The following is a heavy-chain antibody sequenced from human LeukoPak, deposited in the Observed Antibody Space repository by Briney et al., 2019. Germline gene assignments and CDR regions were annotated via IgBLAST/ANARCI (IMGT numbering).Heavy chain of an antibody. CDR1: GFSFSTYV. CDR3: AREHNGPDY. CDR2: INGDGKST. J-gene: IGHJ4*02. D-gene: IGHD1-1*01. V-gene: IGHV3-74*01. Sequence: GGSLRLSCAASGFSFSTYVMHWVRQAPGKGLVWVSRINGDGKSTSYADSVMGRFTISRDNAKNTLYLQMNSLRAEDTAVYYCAREHNGPDYWGQGTPVTVSS.